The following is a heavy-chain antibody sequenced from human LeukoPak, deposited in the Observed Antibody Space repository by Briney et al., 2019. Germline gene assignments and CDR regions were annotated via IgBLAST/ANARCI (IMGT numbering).Heavy chain of an antibody. D-gene: IGHD2-15*01. CDR1: GFTFSSYS. J-gene: IGHJ1*01. V-gene: IGHV3-21*01. Sequence: GGSLRLSCAASGFTFSSYSMNWVRQAPGKGLEWVSSITSSSSIYYADSVKGRFTISRDNAKNSLYLQMNNLRADDTAVYYCASTFPYCSEDNCALGGQGTLVTVSS. CDR2: ITSSSSI. CDR3: ASTFPYCSEDNCAL.